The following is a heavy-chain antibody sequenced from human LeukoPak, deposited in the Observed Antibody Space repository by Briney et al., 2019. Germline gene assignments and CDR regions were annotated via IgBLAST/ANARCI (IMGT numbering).Heavy chain of an antibody. CDR1: GFTFSSHA. Sequence: GGSLRLSCAASGFTFSSHAMNWVRQAPGKGLEWVSSIGGIGASTYYADSVKGRFTISRDNSKNTLYLQMNSLRAEDTAVYYCAKDSVDYYDSSGYYSPFDYWGQGTLVTVSS. CDR2: IGGIGAST. J-gene: IGHJ4*02. V-gene: IGHV3-23*01. D-gene: IGHD3-22*01. CDR3: AKDSVDYYDSSGYYSPFDY.